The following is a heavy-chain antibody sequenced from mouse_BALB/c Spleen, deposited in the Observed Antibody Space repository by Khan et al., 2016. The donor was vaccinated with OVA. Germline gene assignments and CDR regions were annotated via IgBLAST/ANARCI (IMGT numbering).Heavy chain of an antibody. CDR3: ARGYDFFAS. Sequence: VQLKQSGPDLVKPGASVKLSCKASGYSFTLYYMSWVKQSHGKSLEWIGRVNPNNDNINYNQEFKGKAILTVDKSSNTAYMKLRSLTSEDSAVYFFARGYDFFASWGQGTLVTVSA. J-gene: IGHJ3*01. D-gene: IGHD2-14*01. CDR1: GYSFTLYY. V-gene: IGHV1-26*01. CDR2: VNPNNDNI.